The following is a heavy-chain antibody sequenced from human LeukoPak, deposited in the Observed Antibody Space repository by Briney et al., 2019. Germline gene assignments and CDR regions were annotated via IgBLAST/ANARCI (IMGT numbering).Heavy chain of an antibody. CDR2: IRSDSSYK. J-gene: IGHJ4*02. CDR3: ARGYSSADY. V-gene: IGHV3-21*01. D-gene: IGHD5-18*01. CDR1: GFPFISFN. Sequence: GGSLRLSCAASGFPFISFNMNWVRRAPGKGLEWVSSIRSDSSYKYYADSVKGRFTISRDNAKNSLYLQMNSLRPEDTALYYCARGYSSADYWGQGTLVTVSS.